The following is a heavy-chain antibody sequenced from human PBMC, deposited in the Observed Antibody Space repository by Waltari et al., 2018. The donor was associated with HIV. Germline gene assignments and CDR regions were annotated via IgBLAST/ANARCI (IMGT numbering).Heavy chain of an antibody. D-gene: IGHD2-15*01. V-gene: IGHV4-39*01. Sequence: QLQLQESGPGLAKPSETLSLTCTVSGGSISSSSYYWGWIRQTPGEGLEWIGSIYYSGSTYYNPSLKSRVTISVDTSKNQFSLKLSSVTAADTAVYYCARAVQGYCSGGSCENYFDYWGQGTLVTVSS. CDR1: GGSISSSSYY. CDR2: IYYSGST. J-gene: IGHJ4*02. CDR3: ARAVQGYCSGGSCENYFDY.